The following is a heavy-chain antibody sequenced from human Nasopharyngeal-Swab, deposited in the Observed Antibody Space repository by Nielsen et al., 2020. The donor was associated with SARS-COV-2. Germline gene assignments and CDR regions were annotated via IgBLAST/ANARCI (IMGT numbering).Heavy chain of an antibody. V-gene: IGHV1-69*10. CDR2: IIPILGTA. J-gene: IGHJ6*03. CDR1: GGTFSSYA. D-gene: IGHD6-19*01. Sequence: SVKVSCKASGGTFSSYAISWVRQAPGQGLEWMGGIIPILGTANYAQKFQGRVTITADKSTSTAYMELSSLRSEDTAVYYCARGIAVAGFGSYYYYYYMDVWGKGTTVTVSS. CDR3: ARGIAVAGFGSYYYYYYMDV.